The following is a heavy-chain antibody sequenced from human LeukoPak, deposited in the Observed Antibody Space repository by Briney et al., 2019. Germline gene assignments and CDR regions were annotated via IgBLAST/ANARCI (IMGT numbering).Heavy chain of an antibody. CDR2: INWNGGST. D-gene: IGHD6-19*01. J-gene: IGHJ6*03. CDR3: AQGGSGWDHYYYYMDV. CDR1: GFTFDDYG. Sequence: GGSLRLSCAASGFTFDDYGMSWVRQAPGKGLEWVSGINWNGGSTGYADSVKGRFTISRDNAKNSLHLQMNSLRAEDTALYYCAQGGSGWDHYYYYMDVWGKGTTVTVSS. V-gene: IGHV3-20*04.